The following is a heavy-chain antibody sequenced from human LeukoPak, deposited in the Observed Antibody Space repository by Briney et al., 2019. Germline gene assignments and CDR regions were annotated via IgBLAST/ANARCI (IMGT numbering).Heavy chain of an antibody. Sequence: GGSLRLSCATSGFTFSSNWMSWVRQPPGKGLEWVSAISGDGDSTYHADSVKGRLTISRDNSKNTLYLQMSSLRAEDMAVYYCAKESSGWYGAWDYWGQGTLVTVSS. J-gene: IGHJ4*02. CDR3: AKESSGWYGAWDY. CDR1: GFTFSSNW. V-gene: IGHV3-23*01. CDR2: ISGDGDST. D-gene: IGHD6-19*01.